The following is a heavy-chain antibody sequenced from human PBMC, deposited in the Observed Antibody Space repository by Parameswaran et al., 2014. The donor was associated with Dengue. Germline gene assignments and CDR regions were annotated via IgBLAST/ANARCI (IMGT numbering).Heavy chain of an antibody. Sequence: SWVRQAPGQGLEWIGWINIYNGYTNSAQKLQGRVTLTTDTSTTTAYMELRSLRSDDTAVYYCARGLRAQEWNDASDIWGQGTMVTVSS. J-gene: IGHJ3*02. CDR2: INIYNGYT. V-gene: IGHV1-18*01. D-gene: IGHD3-3*01. CDR3: ARGLRAQEWNDASDI.